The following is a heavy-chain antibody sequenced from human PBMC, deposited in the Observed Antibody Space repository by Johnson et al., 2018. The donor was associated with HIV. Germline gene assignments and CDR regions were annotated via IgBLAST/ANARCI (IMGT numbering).Heavy chain of an antibody. J-gene: IGHJ3*02. V-gene: IGHV3-33*06. CDR2: IWYDGSNK. D-gene: IGHD3-3*01. Sequence: VQLVESGGGVVQPGKSLRLSCAASGFTFSGYAIHWVRQAPGKGLEWVAVIWYDGSNKYYADSVKGLFTISRDNSKNTIYLQMNSLRVEDTAVYYCAKPYYDFWSGYYEYNAFDIWGQGTLVTVSS. CDR3: AKPYYDFWSGYYEYNAFDI. CDR1: GFTFSGYA.